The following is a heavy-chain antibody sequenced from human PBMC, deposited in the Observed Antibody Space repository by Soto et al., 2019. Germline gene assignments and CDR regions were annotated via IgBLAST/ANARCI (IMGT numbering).Heavy chain of an antibody. Sequence: QVQLVESGGGVVQPGRSLRLSCAASGFTFSSYGMHWVRQAPGKGLEWVAVISYDGSNKYYADSVKGRFTISRDNSKNTLYLQMTSLRAEDTAVYYCAKDIKRWLQLSAFDIWGQGTMVTVSS. V-gene: IGHV3-30*18. CDR1: GFTFSSYG. D-gene: IGHD5-12*01. J-gene: IGHJ3*02. CDR2: ISYDGSNK. CDR3: AKDIKRWLQLSAFDI.